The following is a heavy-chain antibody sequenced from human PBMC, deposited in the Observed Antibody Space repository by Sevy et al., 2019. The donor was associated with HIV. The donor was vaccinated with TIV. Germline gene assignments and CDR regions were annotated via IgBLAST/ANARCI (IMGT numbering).Heavy chain of an antibody. D-gene: IGHD2-15*01. CDR2: IYPGDSDT. CDR3: ARHWPGEDIVVEVAALAFDM. J-gene: IGHJ3*02. V-gene: IGHV5-51*01. Sequence: VESLKISCKGSGYSFTSYWIGWVRQMPGKGLEWMGIIYPGDSDTRYSPSFQGQVTISADKSISTAYLQWSSLKALDTAMYYCARHWPGEDIVVEVAALAFDMWGQGTMVTVSS. CDR1: GYSFTSYW.